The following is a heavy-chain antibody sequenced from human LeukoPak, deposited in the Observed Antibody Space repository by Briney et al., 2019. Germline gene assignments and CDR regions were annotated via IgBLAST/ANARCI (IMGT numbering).Heavy chain of an antibody. Sequence: GSLRLSCAASGFTFSSYAMSWVRQPPGKGLEWIGEINHSGSTNYNPSLKSRVTISVDTSKNQFSLKLSSVTAADTAVYYCARAEQCSGGSCRFDYWGQGTLVTVPS. CDR3: ARAEQCSGGSCRFDY. CDR1: GFTFSSYA. V-gene: IGHV4-34*01. J-gene: IGHJ4*02. CDR2: INHSGST. D-gene: IGHD2-15*01.